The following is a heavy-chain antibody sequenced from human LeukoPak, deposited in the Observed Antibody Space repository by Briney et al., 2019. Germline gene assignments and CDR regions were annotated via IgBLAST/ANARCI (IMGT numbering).Heavy chain of an antibody. J-gene: IGHJ4*02. Sequence: PGGSLRLSCTASGFTFGDYAMSWVRQAPGKGLEWVGFIRSKAYGGTTEYAASVKGRFTISRDDSKSIAYLQMNSLKTEDTAVYYCTRSPPYGGVDYWGQGTLVTVSS. CDR1: GFTFGDYA. CDR2: IRSKAYGGTT. V-gene: IGHV3-49*04. D-gene: IGHD3-10*01. CDR3: TRSPPYGGVDY.